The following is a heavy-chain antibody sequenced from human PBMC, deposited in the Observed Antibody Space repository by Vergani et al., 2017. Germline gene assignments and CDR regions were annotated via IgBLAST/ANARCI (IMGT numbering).Heavy chain of an antibody. Sequence: QVQLVQSGAEVKKPGSSVKVSCKASGGTFSSYAISWVRQAPGQRLEWMGGIIPIFGTANYAQKFQGRVTITADESTSTAYMELSSLRSEDTAVYYCASQPTYCSSTSCYVDYWGQGTLVTVSS. V-gene: IGHV1-69*01. CDR1: GGTFSSYA. CDR2: IIPIFGTA. J-gene: IGHJ4*02. CDR3: ASQPTYCSSTSCYVDY. D-gene: IGHD2-2*01.